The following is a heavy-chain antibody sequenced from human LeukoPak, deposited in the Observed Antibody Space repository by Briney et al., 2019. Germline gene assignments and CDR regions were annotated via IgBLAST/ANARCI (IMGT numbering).Heavy chain of an antibody. CDR1: GFTFSSYG. CDR2: MGLDGSNI. V-gene: IGHV3-33*01. J-gene: IGHJ4*02. Sequence: PGASLRLSCAASGFTFSSYGMHWVRRAPGKGLEWVAVMGLDGSNIYYADSVKGRFNISRDNSKNTLYLQMNSLRAEDTAVYYCARDYSSSWLRFFDYWGQGTLVTVSS. D-gene: IGHD6-6*01. CDR3: ARDYSSSWLRFFDY.